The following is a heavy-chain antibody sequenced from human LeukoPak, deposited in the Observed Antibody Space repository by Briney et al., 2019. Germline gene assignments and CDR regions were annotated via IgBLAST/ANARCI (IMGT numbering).Heavy chain of an antibody. J-gene: IGHJ4*02. V-gene: IGHV4-4*07. CDR2: IYTSGST. D-gene: IGHD3-22*01. CDR3: ATRYDSSGYYYEEPFHFDY. CDR1: GGSISSYY. Sequence: SETLSLTCTVSGGSISSYYWSWIRQPAGKGLEWIGRIYTSGSTNYNPSLKSRVTMSVDTSKNQFSLKLSSVTAADTAVYYCATRYDSSGYYYEEPFHFDYWGQGTLVTVSS.